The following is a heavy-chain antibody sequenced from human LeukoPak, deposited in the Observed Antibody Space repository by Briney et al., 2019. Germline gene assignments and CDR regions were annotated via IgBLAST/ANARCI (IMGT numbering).Heavy chain of an antibody. CDR3: ARLGMVRGVNYYYGMDV. V-gene: IGHV5-51*01. CDR1: GYSFTSYW. D-gene: IGHD3-10*01. Sequence: GESLTISFKGSGYSFTSYWIGWVRQMPGKGLELMGIIYPGDSDTRYSPSFQGQVTISADKSISTAYLQWSSLKASDTAMYYCARLGMVRGVNYYYGMDVWGQGTTVTVSS. CDR2: IYPGDSDT. J-gene: IGHJ6*02.